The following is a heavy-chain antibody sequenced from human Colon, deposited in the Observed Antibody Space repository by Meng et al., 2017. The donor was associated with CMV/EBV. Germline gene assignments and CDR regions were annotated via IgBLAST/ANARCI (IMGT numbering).Heavy chain of an antibody. D-gene: IGHD2-2*01. CDR3: ARDKVAGGYCSTTTCPQIFTY. V-gene: IGHV1-8*01. CDR2: MNPNSGNT. Sequence: ASVKVSCKASGYTFTSYDINWVRQATGQGLEWMGWMNPNSGNTGYAQKFQGRVTMTRNTSISTAYMELSSLRSEDTAVYYCARDKVAGGYCSTTTCPQIFTYWGQGTLVTVSS. J-gene: IGHJ4*02. CDR1: GYTFTSYD.